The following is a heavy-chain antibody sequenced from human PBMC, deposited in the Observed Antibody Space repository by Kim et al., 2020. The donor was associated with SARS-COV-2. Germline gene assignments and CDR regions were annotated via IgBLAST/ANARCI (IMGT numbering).Heavy chain of an antibody. V-gene: IGHV4-34*01. CDR3: ARVYLRALGY. Sequence: TNYTPSLKSRVTISVDTSKNQFSLKLSSVTAADTAVYYCARVYLRALGYWGQGTLVTVSS. J-gene: IGHJ4*02. CDR2: T. D-gene: IGHD3-16*02.